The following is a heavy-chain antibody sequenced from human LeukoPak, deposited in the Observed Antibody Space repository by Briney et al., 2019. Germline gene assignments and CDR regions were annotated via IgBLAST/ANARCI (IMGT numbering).Heavy chain of an antibody. CDR2: IYYSGST. D-gene: IGHD3-3*01. Sequence: SETLSLTCTVSGGAVSSYYWSWVRQPPGKGLEWIGYIYYSGSTNYNPSLKSRVTISVDTSKNQFSLKLSSVTAADTAVYYCARAYYDFWSGDGYYFDYWGQGTLVTVSS. CDR1: GGAVSSYY. V-gene: IGHV4-59*02. CDR3: ARAYYDFWSGDGYYFDY. J-gene: IGHJ4*02.